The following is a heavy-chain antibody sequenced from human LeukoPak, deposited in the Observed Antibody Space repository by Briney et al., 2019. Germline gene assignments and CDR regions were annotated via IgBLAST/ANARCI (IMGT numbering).Heavy chain of an antibody. D-gene: IGHD2-2*02. CDR2: IIPLFGTA. Sequence: SVTVSCKASGGTFNSYAINWVRQAPGQGLEWMGGIIPLFGTADYAQKFQGRVTITTDESTSTAYMELSSLRSEDTAVYYCARSYCSSTRCYMGGFDIWGQGTMVTVSS. J-gene: IGHJ3*02. CDR3: ARSYCSSTRCYMGGFDI. V-gene: IGHV1-69*05. CDR1: GGTFNSYA.